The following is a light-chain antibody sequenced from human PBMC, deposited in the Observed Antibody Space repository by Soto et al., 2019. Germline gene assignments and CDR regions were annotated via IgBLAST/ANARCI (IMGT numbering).Light chain of an antibody. Sequence: IVMTQSPDTLSLSPGERATLSCRASQTIRTSLAWYQQRPGQAPRLLIFDASRKTFGVPDRFTGSGSGTDFTLKINRLEPEDFGVYCGLQYGYSVTFGGGAKVDIX. CDR3: LQYGYSVT. V-gene: IGKV3-20*01. J-gene: IGKJ4*01. CDR1: QTIRTS. CDR2: DAS.